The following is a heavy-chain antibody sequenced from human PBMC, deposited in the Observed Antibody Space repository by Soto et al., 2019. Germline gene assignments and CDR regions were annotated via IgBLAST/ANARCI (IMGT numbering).Heavy chain of an antibody. J-gene: IGHJ4*02. Sequence: TLSLTCTVSGGSISSSSYYWGWIRQPPGKGLEWIGSIYYSGSTYYNPSLKSRVTISVDTSKNQFSLKLSSVTAADTAVYYCARPWGGIAAAGFDYWGQGTLVTV. CDR3: ARPWGGIAAAGFDY. CDR1: GGSISSSSYY. V-gene: IGHV4-39*01. D-gene: IGHD6-13*01. CDR2: IYYSGST.